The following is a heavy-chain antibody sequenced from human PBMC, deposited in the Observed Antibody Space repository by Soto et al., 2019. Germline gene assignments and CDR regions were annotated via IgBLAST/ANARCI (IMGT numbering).Heavy chain of an antibody. CDR1: GFTFSHHY. CDR3: ARVRNYYFDY. J-gene: IGHJ4*02. D-gene: IGHD1-7*01. CDR2: IRNKANSYTT. V-gene: IGHV3-72*01. Sequence: EVQLVESGGGLVQPGGSLRLSCAASGFTFSHHYMDGVRQAPGKGLEWVGRIRNKANSYTTEYAASVKGRFTISRDDSKNSLYLQMNSLITEDTAVYYCARVRNYYFDYWGQGTLVTVSS.